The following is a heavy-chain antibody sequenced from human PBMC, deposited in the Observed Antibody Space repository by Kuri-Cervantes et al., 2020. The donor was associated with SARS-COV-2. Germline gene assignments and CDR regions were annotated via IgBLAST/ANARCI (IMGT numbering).Heavy chain of an antibody. CDR1: GFTFSRSW. J-gene: IGHJ4*02. CDR2: INSDGSVT. V-gene: IGHV3-74*01. D-gene: IGHD6-19*01. CDR3: AKTVAGTGIDY. Sequence: GESLKISCAASGFTFSRSWMLWVRQAPGKGLVWVSRINSDGSVTSYPDSVEGRFTISRDNSKNTLYLQMNSLRAEDTAIYYCAKTVAGTGIDYWGQGTLVTVSS.